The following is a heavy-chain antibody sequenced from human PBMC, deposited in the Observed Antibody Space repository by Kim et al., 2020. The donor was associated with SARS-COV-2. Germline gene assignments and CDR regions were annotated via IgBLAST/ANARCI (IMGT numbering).Heavy chain of an antibody. Sequence: ASVKVSCKASGYTFTSYDINWVRQATGQGLEWMGWMNSNSGNTGYAQKFQGRVTMTRNTSISTAYMELSSLRSEDTAVYYCARGLTGRYFDWSLDYYYYYGMDVWGQGTTVTVSS. J-gene: IGHJ6*02. CDR3: ARGLTGRYFDWSLDYYYYYGMDV. CDR2: MNSNSGNT. CDR1: GYTFTSYD. D-gene: IGHD3-9*01. V-gene: IGHV1-8*01.